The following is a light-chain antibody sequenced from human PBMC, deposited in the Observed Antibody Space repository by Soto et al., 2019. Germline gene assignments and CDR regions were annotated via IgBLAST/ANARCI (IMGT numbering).Light chain of an antibody. Sequence: IFLRHSPVVVCWXXSEXCTRXXMSSQSVSSSYLAWYQQKPGQAPRLLIYGASSRATGIPDRFSGSGSGTDLTLTISRLEPEDFAVYYCQQYGSSPRTFGQGTKVDI. CDR2: GAS. V-gene: IGKV3-20*01. CDR1: QSVSSSY. J-gene: IGKJ1*01. CDR3: QQYGSSPRT.